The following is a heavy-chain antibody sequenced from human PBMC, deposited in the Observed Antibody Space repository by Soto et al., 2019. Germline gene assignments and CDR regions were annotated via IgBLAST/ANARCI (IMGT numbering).Heavy chain of an antibody. Sequence: GASVKVSCKASGYTFTGHYIHWVRQAPEQGPEWRGEIGPESGATRYAEKFQGRVTMTLDTSITTVYMELKNLSPDDTAVYYCGRGRSGQIVVFYWGQGTPVTVSS. J-gene: IGHJ4*02. D-gene: IGHD1-26*01. CDR3: GRGRSGQIVVFY. CDR2: IGPESGAT. CDR1: GYTFTGHY. V-gene: IGHV1-2*02.